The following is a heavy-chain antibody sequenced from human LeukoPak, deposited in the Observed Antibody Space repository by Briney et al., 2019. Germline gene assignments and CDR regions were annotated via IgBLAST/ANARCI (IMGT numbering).Heavy chain of an antibody. V-gene: IGHV4-34*01. J-gene: IGHJ5*02. CDR3: ARLPIVVVPAAIGDENNWFDP. Sequence: SETLSLTCAVYGGSFSGYYWSWIRQPPGKGLEWIGEINHSGSTNYNPSLKSRVPISVDTSKNKFSLKLSSVTAAHSAVYYCARLPIVVVPAAIGDENNWFDPWGQGTLVTVSS. CDR2: INHSGST. D-gene: IGHD2-2*01. CDR1: GGSFSGYY.